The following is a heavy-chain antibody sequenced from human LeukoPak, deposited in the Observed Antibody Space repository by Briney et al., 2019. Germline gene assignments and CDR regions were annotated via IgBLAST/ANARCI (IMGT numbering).Heavy chain of an antibody. CDR2: INHSGST. V-gene: IGHV4-34*01. D-gene: IGHD3-3*01. CDR1: GGSFSGYY. J-gene: IGHJ4*02. CDR3: ARGIVGSSYDFWSGYSYYFDY. Sequence: NPSETLSLTCAVCGGSFSGYYWSWIRQPPGKGLEWIGEINHSGSTNYNPSLKSRVTISVDTSKNQFSLKLSSVTAADTAVYYCARGIVGSSYDFWSGYSYYFDYWGQGTLVTVSS.